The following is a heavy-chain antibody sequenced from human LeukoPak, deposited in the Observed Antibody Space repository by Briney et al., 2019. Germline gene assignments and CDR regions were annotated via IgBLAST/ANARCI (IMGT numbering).Heavy chain of an antibody. CDR3: ASISVGGVPDY. CDR1: GGSISGHY. J-gene: IGHJ4*02. CDR2: IYYSGST. D-gene: IGHD3-16*01. Sequence: SETLSLTCTVSGGSISGHYWSWIRQPPGKGLEWIGYIYYSGSTDYNPSLKSRVSMSVHTSKNQLSLRLSSVTAADTAVYYCASISVGGVPDYWGQGTLVTVSS. V-gene: IGHV4-59*11.